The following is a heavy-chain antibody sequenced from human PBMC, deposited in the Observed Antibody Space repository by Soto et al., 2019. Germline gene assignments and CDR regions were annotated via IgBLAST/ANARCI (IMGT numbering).Heavy chain of an antibody. J-gene: IGHJ4*02. V-gene: IGHV3-48*01. CDR3: ARDRRLGTRVVHTHHYDY. CDR1: GFTFSSYS. D-gene: IGHD3-3*01. CDR2: ISSSSSTI. Sequence: QPGGSLRLSCAASGFTFSSYSMNWVRQAPGKGLEWVSYISSSSSTIYYADSVKGRFTISRDNAKNSLYLQMNSLRAEDTAVYYCARDRRLGTRVVHTHHYDYWAREPWSPSPQ.